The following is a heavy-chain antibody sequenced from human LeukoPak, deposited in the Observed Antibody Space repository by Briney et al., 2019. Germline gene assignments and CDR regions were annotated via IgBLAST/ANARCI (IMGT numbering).Heavy chain of an antibody. Sequence: GGSLRLSCAASGFTFSSYWMSWVRQAPGKGLEWVANIKQDGSEKYYVDSVKGRFTISRDNAKNSLYLQMNSLRAEDTAVYYCARDRSSWGKNRDAFDIWGQGTMVTVSS. J-gene: IGHJ3*02. CDR1: GFTFSSYW. CDR2: IKQDGSEK. V-gene: IGHV3-7*01. D-gene: IGHD6-13*01. CDR3: ARDRSSWGKNRDAFDI.